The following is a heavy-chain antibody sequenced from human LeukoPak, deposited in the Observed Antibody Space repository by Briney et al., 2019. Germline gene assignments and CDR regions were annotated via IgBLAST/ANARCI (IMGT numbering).Heavy chain of an antibody. CDR1: GFTFSSYT. CDR2: ISSSSSYI. D-gene: IGHD2-15*01. V-gene: IGHV3-21*01. Sequence: GGSLRLSCAASGFTFSSYTMNWVRQAPGKGLEWVSYISSSSSYIYYADSVKGRFTISRDNAENSLYLQMNSLRAEDTAVYYCARGSEGYCSGGGCYYGMDVWGQGTAVTVSS. CDR3: ARGSEGYCSGGGCYYGMDV. J-gene: IGHJ6*01.